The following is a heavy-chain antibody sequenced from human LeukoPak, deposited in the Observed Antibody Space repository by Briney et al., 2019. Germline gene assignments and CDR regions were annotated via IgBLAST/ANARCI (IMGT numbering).Heavy chain of an antibody. CDR1: GFTVSSNY. V-gene: IGHV3-66*02. CDR2: IYSGGST. J-gene: IGHJ4*02. CDR3: ARGDGYNGHFDY. Sequence: PGGSLRLSRAAPGFTVSSNYMSWVRQAPGKGLEWVSVIYSGGSTDYADSVKGRFTISRDNSKNTLYLQMNSLRAEDTAVYYCARGDGYNGHFDYWGQGTLVTVSS. D-gene: IGHD5-24*01.